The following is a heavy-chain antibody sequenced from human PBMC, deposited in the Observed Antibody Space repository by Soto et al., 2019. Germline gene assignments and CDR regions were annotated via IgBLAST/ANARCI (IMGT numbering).Heavy chain of an antibody. CDR2: IYYSGST. V-gene: IGHV4-59*01. D-gene: IGHD3-3*01. Sequence: NPSETLSLTCTVSGGSISSYYWSWIRQPPGKGLEWIGYIYYSGSTNYNPSLKSRVTISVDTSKNQFSLKLSSVTAADTAVYYCARGNHYDFWSGYLPYYYYMDVWGKGTTVTVSS. CDR1: GGSISSYY. J-gene: IGHJ6*03. CDR3: ARGNHYDFWSGYLPYYYYMDV.